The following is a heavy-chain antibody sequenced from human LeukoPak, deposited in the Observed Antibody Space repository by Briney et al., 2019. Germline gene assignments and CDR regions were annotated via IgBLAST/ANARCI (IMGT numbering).Heavy chain of an antibody. CDR3: ARDRGDYYFDY. Sequence: SETLSLTCTVSGGSISSSSHYWAWLRQPPGKGLEWVGSIYYSGSTYYNPSLRSRVTISVDTSKSQFSLKLSSVTAADTAVYYCARDRGDYYFDYWGQGTLVTVSS. J-gene: IGHJ4*02. V-gene: IGHV4-39*02. D-gene: IGHD3-16*01. CDR2: IYYSGST. CDR1: GGSISSSSHY.